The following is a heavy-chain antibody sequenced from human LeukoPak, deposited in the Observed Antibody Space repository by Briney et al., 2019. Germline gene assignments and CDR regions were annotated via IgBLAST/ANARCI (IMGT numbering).Heavy chain of an antibody. CDR2: ISSSSSTI. J-gene: IGHJ4*02. Sequence: GGSLRLSCAASGFTFSSYSMNWVRQAPGKGLEWVSYISSSSSTIYYADSVKGRFTISRDNAKNSLYLQMNSLRAEDTAVYYCARDRYNYYDSSGYLDYWGQGTLVAVSS. D-gene: IGHD3-22*01. CDR3: ARDRYNYYDSSGYLDY. CDR1: GFTFSSYS. V-gene: IGHV3-48*01.